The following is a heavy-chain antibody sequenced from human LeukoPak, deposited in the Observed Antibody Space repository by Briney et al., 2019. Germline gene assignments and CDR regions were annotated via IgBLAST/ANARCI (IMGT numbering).Heavy chain of an antibody. CDR1: GFTFSSYE. J-gene: IGHJ6*03. Sequence: GGSLRLSCAASGFTFSSYEMNWVRQAPGKGLEWVSSISSSSSYIYYADSVKGRFTISRDNAKNSLYLQMNSLRVEDTAVYYCARAYSERYGLGYYYMDLWGKGTTVTVSS. D-gene: IGHD1-26*01. CDR2: ISSSSSYI. V-gene: IGHV3-21*01. CDR3: ARAYSERYGLGYYYMDL.